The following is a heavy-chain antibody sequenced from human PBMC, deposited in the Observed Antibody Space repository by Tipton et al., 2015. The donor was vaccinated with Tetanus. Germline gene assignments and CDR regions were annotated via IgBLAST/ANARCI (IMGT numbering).Heavy chain of an antibody. CDR1: GGSITRGGYF. J-gene: IGHJ3*01. D-gene: IGHD7-27*01. Sequence: TLSLTCTVSGGSITRGGYFWSWIRQNPGKGLEWIGDIYYSGNTYYNPSLRSRVDISVDTSKNQFSLKVYSVTAADTAVYYCARVPQTGGVAAAFNVWGQGTMVTVSS. CDR2: IYYSGNT. CDR3: ARVPQTGGVAAAFNV. V-gene: IGHV4-31*03.